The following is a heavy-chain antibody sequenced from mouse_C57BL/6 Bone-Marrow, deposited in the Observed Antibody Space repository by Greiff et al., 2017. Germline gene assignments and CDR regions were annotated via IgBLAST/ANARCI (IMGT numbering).Heavy chain of an antibody. CDR1: GYTFTNYW. CDR2: IHPGDGYT. J-gene: IGHJ1*03. Sequence: VQLQQSGAELVRPGTSVKMSCKASGYTFTNYWIGWAKQSPGHGLEWIGDIHPGDGYTNYNEKFKGKATLTVDKSSSTAYMQFSSLTSEDSAIYYCARRPDGDWYFDVWGTGTTVTVSS. V-gene: IGHV1-63*01. CDR3: ARRPDGDWYFDV.